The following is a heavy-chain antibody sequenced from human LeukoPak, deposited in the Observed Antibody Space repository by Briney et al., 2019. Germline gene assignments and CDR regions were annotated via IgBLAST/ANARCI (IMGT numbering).Heavy chain of an antibody. CDR1: GGTFSSYA. D-gene: IGHD2-15*01. Sequence: ASVKVSCKASGGTFSSYAISWVRQAPGKGLEWVSIIYSGGSTYYADSVKGRFTISRDSSKNMLYLQINSLRAEDTAVYYCARASCGSCPFDPWGQGTLVTVSS. J-gene: IGHJ5*02. CDR2: IYSGGST. CDR3: ARASCGSCPFDP. V-gene: IGHV3-53*01.